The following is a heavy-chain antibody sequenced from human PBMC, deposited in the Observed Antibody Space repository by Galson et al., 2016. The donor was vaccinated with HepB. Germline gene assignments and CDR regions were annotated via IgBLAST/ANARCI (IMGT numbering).Heavy chain of an antibody. D-gene: IGHD3-16*01. CDR3: ARGRGGDV. V-gene: IGHV3-7*03. Sequence: SLRLRRAVCGLTFSSYSMTWVRQAPGKGLEWVANIKQDGSEKYYVDSVKGLFTISRDNAKNSLYLQMNSLGGEDTAVYYCARGRGGDVWGQGTTVTVSS. CDR2: IKQDGSEK. CDR1: GLTFSSYS. J-gene: IGHJ6*02.